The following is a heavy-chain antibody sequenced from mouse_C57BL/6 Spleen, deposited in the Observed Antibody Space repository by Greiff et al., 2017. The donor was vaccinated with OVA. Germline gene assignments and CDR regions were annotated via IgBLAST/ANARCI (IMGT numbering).Heavy chain of an antibody. CDR2: IDPSDSYT. V-gene: IGHV1-69*01. CDR3: ARSRGVAGGYYFDY. CDR1: GYTFTSYW. Sequence: QVRLQQPGAELVMPGASVKLSCKASGYTFTSYWMHWVKQRPGQGLEWIGEIDPSDSYTNYNQKFKGKSTLTADKSSSPAYLQLSSLTSEDSAVYYCARSRGVAGGYYFDYWGQGTTLTVSS. J-gene: IGHJ2*01.